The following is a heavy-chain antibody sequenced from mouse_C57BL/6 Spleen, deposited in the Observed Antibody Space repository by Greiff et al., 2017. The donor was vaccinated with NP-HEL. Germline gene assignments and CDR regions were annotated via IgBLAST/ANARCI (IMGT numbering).Heavy chain of an antibody. CDR1: GYTFTSYW. J-gene: IGHJ3*01. V-gene: IGHV1-61*01. CDR3: ARPYYGSSGAWFAY. D-gene: IGHD1-1*01. CDR2: IYPSDSET. Sequence: QVQLQQPGAELVRPGSSVKLSCKASGYTFTSYWMDWVQQRPGQGLEWIGNIYPSDSETHYKQKFKDKATLTVDKSSSTAYMQLSSLTSEDSAVYYCARPYYGSSGAWFAYWGQGTLVTVSA.